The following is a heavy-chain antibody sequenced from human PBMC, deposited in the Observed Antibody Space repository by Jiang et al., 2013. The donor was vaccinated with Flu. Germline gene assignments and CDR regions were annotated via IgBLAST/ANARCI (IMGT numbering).Heavy chain of an antibody. CDR1: GFTFSSYS. J-gene: IGHJ6*02. CDR2: ISSSSSYI. Sequence: VQLVESGGGLVKPGGSLRLSCAASGFTFSSYSMNWVRQAPGKGLEWVSSISSSSSYIYYADSVKGRFTISRDNAKNSLYLQMNSLRAEDTAVYYCARDSIMVRGVITPYYYYGMDVVGPRDHGHRLL. D-gene: IGHD3-10*01. V-gene: IGHV3-21*01. CDR3: ARDSIMVRGVITPYYYYGMDV.